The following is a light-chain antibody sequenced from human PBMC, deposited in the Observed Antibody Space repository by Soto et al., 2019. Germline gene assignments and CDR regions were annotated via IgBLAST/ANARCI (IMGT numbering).Light chain of an antibody. CDR3: QQSYSTPIT. Sequence: DIQMTQSPSSLSAYVGDRVIITCRASQTISSHLNWYQQKPGKAPNLLVYAASSLQSGVPSRFTGSGSGTDFTLTISSLQPEDFATYFCQQSYSTPITFGQGTRL. V-gene: IGKV1-39*01. CDR2: AAS. J-gene: IGKJ5*01. CDR1: QTISSH.